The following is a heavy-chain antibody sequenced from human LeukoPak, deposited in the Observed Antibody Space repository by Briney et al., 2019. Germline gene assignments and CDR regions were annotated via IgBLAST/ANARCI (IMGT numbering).Heavy chain of an antibody. CDR2: ISAYNGNT. V-gene: IGHV1-18*01. D-gene: IGHD6-13*01. CDR3: ARADSSTGRGYFDY. CDR1: GYTFTSYG. Sequence: ASVKVSCKASGYTFTSYGISWVRQAPGQGLEWMGWISAYNGNTNYAQKLQGRVTMTTDTSTSTAYMELRSLRSDDTAVYYCARADSSTGRGYFDYWGQGTLVTVSS. J-gene: IGHJ4*02.